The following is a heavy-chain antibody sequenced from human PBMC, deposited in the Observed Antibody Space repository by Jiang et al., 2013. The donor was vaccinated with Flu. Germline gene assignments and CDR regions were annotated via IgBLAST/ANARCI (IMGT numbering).Heavy chain of an antibody. Sequence: SGAEVKKPGASVKVSCKVSGYTLTELSMHWVRQAPGKGLEWMGGFDPEDGETIYAQKFQGRVTMTEDTSTDTAYMELSSLRSDDTAVYYCASWIAVAGSGLEYFQHWGQGTLVTVSS. CDR1: GYTLTELS. CDR2: FDPEDGET. J-gene: IGHJ1*01. V-gene: IGHV1-24*01. CDR3: ASWIAVAGSGLEYFQH. D-gene: IGHD6-19*01.